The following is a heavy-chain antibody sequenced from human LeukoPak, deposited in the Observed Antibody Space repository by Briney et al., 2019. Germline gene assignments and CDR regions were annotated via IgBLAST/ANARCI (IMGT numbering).Heavy chain of an antibody. CDR2: ISSSSSYI. V-gene: IGHV3-21*01. J-gene: IGHJ4*02. D-gene: IGHD2-2*01. Sequence: GGSLRLSCAASGLTLSTYSMNWVRQAPGKGLEWVSSISSSSSYIDYTDSVKGRFTISRDNAKNSLYLQMNSLRAEDTAVYYCARGSGSSSTSCYPDYWGPGTLVTVSS. CDR3: ARGSGSSSTSCYPDY. CDR1: GLTLSTYS.